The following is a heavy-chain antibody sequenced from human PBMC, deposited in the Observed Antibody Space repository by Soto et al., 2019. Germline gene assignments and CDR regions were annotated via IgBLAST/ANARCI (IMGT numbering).Heavy chain of an antibody. V-gene: IGHV1-46*01. Sequence: ASVKVSCKASGGTFSSYAISWVRQAPGQGLEWMGIINPSGGSTSYAQKFQGRVTMTRDTSTSTVYMELSSLRSEATAVYYCARDGSGSYFNYYGMDVWGQGTTVTVSS. CDR2: INPSGGST. J-gene: IGHJ6*02. CDR1: GGTFSSYA. CDR3: ARDGSGSYFNYYGMDV. D-gene: IGHD3-10*01.